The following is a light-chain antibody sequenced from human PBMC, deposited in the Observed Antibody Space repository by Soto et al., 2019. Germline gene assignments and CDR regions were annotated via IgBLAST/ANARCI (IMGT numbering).Light chain of an antibody. CDR1: QSVGSN. V-gene: IGKV3-11*01. J-gene: IGKJ3*01. CDR3: QQRSKWPVT. Sequence: EIVLTQSPDTLSLSPGERAVFSCRASQSVGSNLAWYQHKPGQAPRLLIYDASNRATGIPARFSGSGSGTDFTLTISSLEPEDFAVYFCQQRSKWPVTFGPGTTVDIK. CDR2: DAS.